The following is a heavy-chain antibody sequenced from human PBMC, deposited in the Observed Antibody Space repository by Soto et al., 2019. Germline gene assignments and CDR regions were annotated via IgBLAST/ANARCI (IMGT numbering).Heavy chain of an antibody. J-gene: IGHJ5*02. D-gene: IGHD2-15*01. CDR2: INHSGNT. CDR1: GGSFSGYY. V-gene: IGHV4-34*01. Sequence: SETLSLTCAVYGGSFSGYYWSWIRQPPGKGLEWIGEINHSGNTNYNPSLKSRVTISVDTSKNQFSQKLSTVTAADTAVYYCARLKRVAARVSGNNWFDPWGQGTLVTVSS. CDR3: ARLKRVAARVSGNNWFDP.